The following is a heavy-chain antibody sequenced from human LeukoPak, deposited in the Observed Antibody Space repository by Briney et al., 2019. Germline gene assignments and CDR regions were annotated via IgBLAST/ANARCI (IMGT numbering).Heavy chain of an antibody. CDR3: AKDSWEVGATSEIDC. J-gene: IGHJ4*02. CDR1: GFSFNNYG. V-gene: IGHV3-30*02. D-gene: IGHD1-26*01. Sequence: GSLKLSCAASGFSFNNYGMNWVRQAPGKGLEWVAFIRYDGSNKYYADSMKGRFIISRDNSKNTLYLQMSSLRVEDTAVYYCAKDSWEVGATSEIDCWGQGTLVTVSS. CDR2: IRYDGSNK.